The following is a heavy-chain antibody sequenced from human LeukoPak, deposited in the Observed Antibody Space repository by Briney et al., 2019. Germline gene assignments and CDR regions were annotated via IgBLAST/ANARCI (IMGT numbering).Heavy chain of an antibody. CDR2: ISDSGST. V-gene: IGHV4-59*12. CDR1: GGSFSSYY. CDR3: ARDSIVVVVAARGYYDGMDV. J-gene: IGHJ6*02. Sequence: SETLSLTCTVSGGSFSSYYWSWVRQPPGKGLEWIGYISDSGSTNYYPSLKSRVSMSVDRSKNRFSLKLSSVTAADTAVYYCARDSIVVVVAARGYYDGMDVWGQGTTVTVSS. D-gene: IGHD2-15*01.